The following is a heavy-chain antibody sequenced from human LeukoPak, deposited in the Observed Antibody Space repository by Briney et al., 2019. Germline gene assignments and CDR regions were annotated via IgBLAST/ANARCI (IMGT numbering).Heavy chain of an antibody. CDR1: GDSISSSSYY. J-gene: IGHJ4*02. Sequence: SETLSLTCTVSGDSISSSSYYWGWIRQPPGKRLEWIGSIYYSGNTYYNPFLKSRVTISVDTSKNQFSLRLSSVTAADTAVYYCARHLGPSYSQSKYYFAYWGQGTLVTVSS. CDR2: IYYSGNT. CDR3: ARHLGPSYSQSKYYFAY. V-gene: IGHV4-39*01. D-gene: IGHD2-21*01.